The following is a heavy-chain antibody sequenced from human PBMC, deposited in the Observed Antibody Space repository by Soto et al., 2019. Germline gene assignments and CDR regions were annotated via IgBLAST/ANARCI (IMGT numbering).Heavy chain of an antibody. CDR3: ARDDLYCGGDCYSRATGWFDP. J-gene: IGHJ5*02. Sequence: SETLSLTCTVSGGSISSYYWSWIRQPPGKGLEWIGYIYYSGSTNYNPSLKSRVTISVDTSKNQFSLKLSSVTAEDTAVYYCARDDLYCGGDCYSRATGWFDPWGQGTLVTVSS. D-gene: IGHD2-21*02. V-gene: IGHV4-59*01. CDR1: GGSISSYY. CDR2: IYYSGST.